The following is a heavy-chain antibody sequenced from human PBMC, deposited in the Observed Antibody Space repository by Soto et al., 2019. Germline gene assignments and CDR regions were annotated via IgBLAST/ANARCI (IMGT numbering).Heavy chain of an antibody. CDR3: ARRARLDFYYIDV. J-gene: IGHJ6*03. CDR2: ISSNGVGT. V-gene: IGHV3-64*01. CDR1: GFTLSGYA. D-gene: IGHD6-6*01. Sequence: EVQLAESGGGLAQPGGSLRLSCAASGFTLSGYAMVWVRQAPGKGLEYVSGISSNGVGTYYANSVQGRFTISRDNSKNTVYLQMGSLRPEDMAVYYCARRARLDFYYIDVWGKGTTVTVSS.